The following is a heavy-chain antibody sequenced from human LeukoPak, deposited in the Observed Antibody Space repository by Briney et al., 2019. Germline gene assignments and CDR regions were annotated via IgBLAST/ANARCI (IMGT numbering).Heavy chain of an antibody. CDR3: ARAVWFGELLSGGNYFDY. J-gene: IGHJ4*02. V-gene: IGHV4-59*01. Sequence: SQTLSLTCTVSGGSISSYYWSWIRQPPGKGLEWIGYIYYSGSTNYNPSLKSRVTISVDTSKNQFSLKLSSVTAADTAVYYCARAVWFGELLSGGNYFDYWGQGTLVTVSS. CDR1: GGSISSYY. CDR2: IYYSGST. D-gene: IGHD3-10*01.